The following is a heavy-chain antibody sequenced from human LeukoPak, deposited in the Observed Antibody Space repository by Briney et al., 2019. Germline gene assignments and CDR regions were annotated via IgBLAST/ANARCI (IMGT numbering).Heavy chain of an antibody. CDR3: AREDWDDSSAYDSNTRGYGMDV. Sequence: GASVKVSCKVSGYTLTELSMHWVRQAPGQGLEWMGWISAYNGNTNYAQKLQGRVTMTTDTSTSTAYMEVRSLRSDDTAVYYCAREDWDDSSAYDSNTRGYGMDVWGQGTTVTVSS. J-gene: IGHJ6*02. D-gene: IGHD3-22*01. CDR2: ISAYNGNT. V-gene: IGHV1-18*01. CDR1: GYTLTELS.